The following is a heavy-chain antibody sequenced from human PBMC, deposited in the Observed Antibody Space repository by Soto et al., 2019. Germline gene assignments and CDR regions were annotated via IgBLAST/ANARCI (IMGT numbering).Heavy chain of an antibody. D-gene: IGHD5-18*01. CDR1: GYSFTGYW. CDR2: IYPSDSDT. V-gene: IGHV5-51*01. J-gene: IGHJ4*02. Sequence: LGESLQISCKTSGYSFTGYWIGWVRQMPGKGLEWMGIIYPSDSDTRYSPSCQGQVTLSVDEYISTAFLQWSSLKASDTAMYYCATQRGYSVGPFDYWGQGTLVTVSS. CDR3: ATQRGYSVGPFDY.